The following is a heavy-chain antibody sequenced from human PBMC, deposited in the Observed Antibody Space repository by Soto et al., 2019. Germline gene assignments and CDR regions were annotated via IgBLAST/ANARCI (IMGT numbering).Heavy chain of an antibody. CDR1: GVTLRTYC. Sequence: AGGALRLPFGGSGVTLRTYCQHLGRPAPGKGLEWVAVISYDGSNKYYADSVKGRFTISRDNSKNTLYLQMNSLRAEDTAVYYCAKDKDLLSIAAAGLADYWGQGTLVTVSS. D-gene: IGHD6-13*01. J-gene: IGHJ4*02. CDR3: AKDKDLLSIAAAGLADY. CDR2: ISYDGSNK. V-gene: IGHV3-30*18.